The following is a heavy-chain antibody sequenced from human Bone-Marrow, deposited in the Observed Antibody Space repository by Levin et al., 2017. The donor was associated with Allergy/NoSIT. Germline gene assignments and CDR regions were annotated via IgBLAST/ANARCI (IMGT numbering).Heavy chain of an antibody. Sequence: ASETLSLTCTVSGASVSGADYYWSWIRQPPGKGLEWVGYIYHNGITFYSPSLKSRLTISLDTSKNHFSLNLNSVTAADTAVYYCARSPVCTTTSCFSLFDYWGQGALVTVSS. CDR1: GASVSGADYY. CDR3: ARSPVCTTTSCFSLFDY. J-gene: IGHJ4*02. D-gene: IGHD2-2*01. CDR2: IYHNGIT. V-gene: IGHV4-30-4*01.